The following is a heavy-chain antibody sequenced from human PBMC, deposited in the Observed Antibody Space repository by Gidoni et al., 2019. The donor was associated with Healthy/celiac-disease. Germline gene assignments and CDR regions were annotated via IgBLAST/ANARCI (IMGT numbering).Heavy chain of an antibody. J-gene: IGHJ4*02. Sequence: QVQLVESGGGVVQPGRSLRLSCAASGFTFSSYAMHWVRQAPGKGLEWVAVISYDGSNKYYADSVKGRFTISRDNSKNTLYLQMNSLRAEDTAVYYCARDGSGSYFDYWGQGTLVTVSS. CDR1: GFTFSSYA. CDR2: ISYDGSNK. CDR3: ARDGSGSYFDY. D-gene: IGHD3-10*01. V-gene: IGHV3-30-3*01.